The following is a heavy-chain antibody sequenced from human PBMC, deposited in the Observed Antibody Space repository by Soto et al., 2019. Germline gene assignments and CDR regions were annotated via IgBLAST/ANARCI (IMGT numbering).Heavy chain of an antibody. V-gene: IGHV2-5*02. CDR3: AHVYGYRFFDY. CDR1: GFSLSTSGVG. J-gene: IGHJ4*02. CDR2: IYWDDDK. D-gene: IGHD5-18*01. Sequence: QITLKESGPTLVKPTQTLTLTCTFSGFSLSTSGVGVGWIRQPPGKALEWLALIYWDDDKRYSPSLKSRLTNHKDTPKNQVVLTMTNMDPVDTATYYLAHVYGYRFFDYWGQGTLVTVSS.